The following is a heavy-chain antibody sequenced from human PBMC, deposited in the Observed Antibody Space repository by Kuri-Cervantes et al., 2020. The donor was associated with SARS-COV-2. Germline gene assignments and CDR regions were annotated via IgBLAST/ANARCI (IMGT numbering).Heavy chain of an antibody. CDR2: IGPSNTYI. V-gene: IGHV3-21*01. CDR3: ARDGRSPWIQLWGAFGI. D-gene: IGHD5-18*01. J-gene: IGHJ3*02. Sequence: GGSLRLSCTASGFTFNSYNMKWVRQAPGKGLEWVSGIGPSNTYIYYADSVKGRFTISRDNAKNSLYLQMNSLRAEDTAVYYCARDGRSPWIQLWGAFGIWGQGTMVTVSS. CDR1: GFTFNSYN.